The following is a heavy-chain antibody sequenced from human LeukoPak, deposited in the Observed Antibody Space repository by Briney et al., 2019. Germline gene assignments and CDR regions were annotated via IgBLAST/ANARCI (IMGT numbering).Heavy chain of an antibody. CDR3: AKDLSSSWYEVYYYYGMDV. CDR2: ISNSGDNT. J-gene: IGHJ6*02. Sequence: GGSLRLSCAASGFTFSSYAMSWVRQAPGKGLEWVSAISNSGDNTYYADSVKGRFPISRDNSKNTLCLQMNSLRAEDTAIYYCAKDLSSSWYEVYYYYGMDVWGQGTTVTVSS. D-gene: IGHD6-13*01. V-gene: IGHV3-23*01. CDR1: GFTFSSYA.